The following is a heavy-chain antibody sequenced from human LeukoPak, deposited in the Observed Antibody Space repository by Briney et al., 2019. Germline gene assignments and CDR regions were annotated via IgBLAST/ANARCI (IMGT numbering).Heavy chain of an antibody. Sequence: GGPLRLSCAASGFTFSSYGMHWVRQAPGKGLEWVAVIWYDGSNKYYADSVKGRFTISRDNSKNTLYLQMNSLRAEDTAVYYCARDKGIVGATIDYWGQGTLVTVSS. CDR1: GFTFSSYG. J-gene: IGHJ4*02. CDR2: IWYDGSNK. D-gene: IGHD1-26*01. V-gene: IGHV3-33*01. CDR3: ARDKGIVGATIDY.